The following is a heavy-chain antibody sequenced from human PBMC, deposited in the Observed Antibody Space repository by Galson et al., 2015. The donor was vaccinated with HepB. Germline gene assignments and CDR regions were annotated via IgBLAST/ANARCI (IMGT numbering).Heavy chain of an antibody. Sequence: SVKVSCKASGYTFTSYAMNWVRQAPGQGLEWMGWINTNTGNPTYAQGFTGRFVFSLDTSVSTAYLQISSLKAEDTAVYYCASRKSPMVRGNAFDIWGQGTMVTVSS. V-gene: IGHV7-4-1*02. J-gene: IGHJ3*02. CDR3: ASRKSPMVRGNAFDI. CDR2: INTNTGNP. CDR1: GYTFTSYA. D-gene: IGHD3-10*01.